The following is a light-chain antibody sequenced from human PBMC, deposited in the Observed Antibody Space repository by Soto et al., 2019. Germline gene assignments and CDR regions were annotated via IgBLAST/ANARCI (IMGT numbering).Light chain of an antibody. CDR3: QQYHDWLT. Sequence: EIVMTQSPATLSVSPGERATLSCRASQNIRTDLAWYQQKPGQAPRVLIYGASTRATGVPDRFSGSGSGREFTLTISSLQPEYSAVYYCQQYHDWLTFGGGTKVEIK. J-gene: IGKJ4*01. CDR1: QNIRTD. V-gene: IGKV3-15*01. CDR2: GAS.